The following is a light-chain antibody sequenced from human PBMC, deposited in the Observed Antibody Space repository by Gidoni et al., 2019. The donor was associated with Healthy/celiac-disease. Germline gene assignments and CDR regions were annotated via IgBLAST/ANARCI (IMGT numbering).Light chain of an antibody. Sequence: SAPTQPAPVSGSPGPPITISCTGTSSDVGSYNLVSWYQQHPGKAPKLMIYEGSKRPSGVSNRFSGSKSGNTASLTISGLQAEDEADYYCCSYAGSSTLVFGGGTKLTVL. V-gene: IGLV2-23*01. CDR2: EGS. CDR1: SSDVGSYNL. J-gene: IGLJ2*01. CDR3: CSYAGSSTLV.